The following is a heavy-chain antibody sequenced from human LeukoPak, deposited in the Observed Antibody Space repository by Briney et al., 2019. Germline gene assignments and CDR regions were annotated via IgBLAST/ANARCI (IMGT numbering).Heavy chain of an antibody. J-gene: IGHJ4*02. V-gene: IGHV3-9*01. CDR1: GFTFDDYA. D-gene: IGHD3-22*01. CDR2: ISWNSGSI. Sequence: PGGSLRLSCAASGFTFDDYAMHWVRQASGKGLEWVSGISWNSGSIGYADSVKGRFTISRDNAKNSLYLQMNSLRAEDTALYYCAKGQTLNYYDSSGFDYWGQGTLVTVSS. CDR3: AKGQTLNYYDSSGFDY.